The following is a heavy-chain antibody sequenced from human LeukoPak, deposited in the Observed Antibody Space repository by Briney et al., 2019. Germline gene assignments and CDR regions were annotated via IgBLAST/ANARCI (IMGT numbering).Heavy chain of an antibody. J-gene: IGHJ4*02. CDR1: GYTFTTYN. Sequence: ASVKVSCKASGYTFTTYNINWVRQAPGQGLEWMGWINPNSGGTNYAQKFQGRVTMTRNTSISTAYMELSSLRSEDTAVYYCARIGLRGVIISRPLDYWGQGTLVTVSS. V-gene: IGHV1-8*02. CDR3: ARIGLRGVIISRPLDY. CDR2: INPNSGGT. D-gene: IGHD3-16*02.